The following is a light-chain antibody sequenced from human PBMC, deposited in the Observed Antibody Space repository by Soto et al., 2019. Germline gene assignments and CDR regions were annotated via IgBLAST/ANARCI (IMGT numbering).Light chain of an antibody. Sequence: DIQMTQSPSTLSASVGDRVTITCRASQSISIWLAWYQQKPGKAPKILIYKASSLESGVPSRFSGSGSGTEFTLAISNLQPDDFAPYYCQQYSTYTPRTFGQGTKVEIK. V-gene: IGKV1-5*03. CDR2: KAS. CDR3: QQYSTYTPRT. CDR1: QSISIW. J-gene: IGKJ1*01.